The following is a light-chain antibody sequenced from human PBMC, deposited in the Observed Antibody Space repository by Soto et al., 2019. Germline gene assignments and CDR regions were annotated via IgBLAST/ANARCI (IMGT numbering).Light chain of an antibody. Sequence: AIQMTQSPSSLSSSVGDRVTIACRASQVIRDELGWYQQKAGKAPNLLISAASRLQSGVPSRFSGRGSGTDFTLTISSLQPEDFATYDCLPDYDYPRSFAQRTKV. CDR3: LPDYDYPRS. CDR1: QVIRDE. CDR2: AAS. J-gene: IGKJ1*01. V-gene: IGKV1-6*01.